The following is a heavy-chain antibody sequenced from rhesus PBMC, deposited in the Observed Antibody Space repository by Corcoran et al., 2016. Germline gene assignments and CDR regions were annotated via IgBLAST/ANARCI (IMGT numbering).Heavy chain of an antibody. CDR3: ARGKRWGGYHAPCYFQY. CDR2: VFWVDEE. Sequence: QVTLKVSGPALVKPTQTLMMTCSFSGFSLTTNGMGVGWIRQPPGQALQWLAIVFWVDEEWENSSPKNSLYMPEDTTKYQVVLTSTNVDHMDTATYLCARGKRWGGYHAPCYFQYWGQGVLVTVSS. J-gene: IGHJ4*01. V-gene: IGHV2-152*01. D-gene: IGHD3-34*01. CDR1: GFSLTTNGMG.